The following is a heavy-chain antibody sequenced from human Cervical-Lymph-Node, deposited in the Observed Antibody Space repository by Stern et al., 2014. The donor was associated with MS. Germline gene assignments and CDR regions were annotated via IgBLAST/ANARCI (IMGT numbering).Heavy chain of an antibody. Sequence: VQLQESGPGVVQPSETLSLTCTVSGDSVRSSSHYWSWIRQPPGRELEWIGHIHSSGRPKYNPSLKSRLTISLDTSKNHFSLQLRPVTAADTAVYYCARDFGSLDHWGQGTLVTVSS. J-gene: IGHJ4*02. D-gene: IGHD3-16*01. CDR2: IHSSGRP. CDR3: ARDFGSLDH. CDR1: GDSVRSSSHY. V-gene: IGHV4-61*01.